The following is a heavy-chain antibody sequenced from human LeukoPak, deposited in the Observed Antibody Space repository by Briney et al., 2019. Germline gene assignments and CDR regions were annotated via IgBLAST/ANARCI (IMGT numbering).Heavy chain of an antibody. CDR1: GFTFSSYW. J-gene: IGHJ4*02. CDR2: INSDGSST. Sequence: PGGSLRLSCAASGFTFSSYWMHWVRQAPGKGLVWVSRINSDGSSTSYADSVKGRFTISRDNAKNTLYLQMNSLRAEDTAVHYRARASKDKSIAAALDYWGQGTLVTVSS. V-gene: IGHV3-74*01. CDR3: ARASKDKSIAAALDY. D-gene: IGHD6-13*01.